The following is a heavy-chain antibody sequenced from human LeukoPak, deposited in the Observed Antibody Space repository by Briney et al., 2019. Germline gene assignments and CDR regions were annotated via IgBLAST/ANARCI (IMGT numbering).Heavy chain of an antibody. CDR2: ISGGGGST. V-gene: IGHV3-23*01. CDR1: GFSLSSYA. Sequence: GGSLRLSCTVSGFSLSSYAMSWVRQAPGKGLEWVAAISGGGGSTYYADSVKGRFTISRDNSKNTLYLQMNSLRADDTAVYYCAKEPLRIAARPVWFDPWGQGTLVTVSS. D-gene: IGHD6-6*01. CDR3: AKEPLRIAARPVWFDP. J-gene: IGHJ5*02.